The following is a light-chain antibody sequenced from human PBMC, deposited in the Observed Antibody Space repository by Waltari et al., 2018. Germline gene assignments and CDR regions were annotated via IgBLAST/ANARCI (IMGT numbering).Light chain of an antibody. CDR3: QQYSNWPYS. CDR2: GAS. J-gene: IGKJ2*03. V-gene: IGKV3-15*01. CDR1: QSVSSS. Sequence: EIVLTQSPATLSLSPGERATLSCRASQSVSSSLAWYQQKPGQAPRLLISGASSMATGSQDRFSGSGSVTDFTLTISSLEPEDFAVYYCQQYSNWPYSFGQGTKVEIK.